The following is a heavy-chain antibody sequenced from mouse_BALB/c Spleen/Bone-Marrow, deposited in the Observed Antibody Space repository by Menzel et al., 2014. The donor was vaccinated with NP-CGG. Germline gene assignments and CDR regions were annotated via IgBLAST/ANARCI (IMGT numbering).Heavy chain of an antibody. J-gene: IGHJ1*01. CDR3: ARSTMIKYFDV. Sequence: QVQLQQSGAELVRPGASVKLSCKASGYSFTSYWMNWVKQRPGQGLEWIGMIHSSDSETRLNQKFKGKATFTVDTSSSTAYMQFNSLTSEDSAVYYCARSTMIKYFDVWGAGTTVTVSS. CDR1: GYSFTSYW. CDR2: IHSSDSET. V-gene: IGHV1S127*01. D-gene: IGHD2-4*01.